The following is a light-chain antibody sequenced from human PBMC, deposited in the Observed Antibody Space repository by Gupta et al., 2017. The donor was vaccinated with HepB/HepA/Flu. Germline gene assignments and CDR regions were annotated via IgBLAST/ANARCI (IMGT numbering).Light chain of an antibody. V-gene: IGKV1-33*01. CDR3: QQYDNLPMCS. CDR2: DAS. Sequence: EIQMTQSPSFLSASVGDRVTITCQASQDISNYLNWYQQKPGKAPKLLIYDASNLETGVPSRFSGSGSVTDVTFTISSLQPEDIATYYCQQYDNLPMCSFGQGTKLEIK. J-gene: IGKJ2*04. CDR1: QDISNY.